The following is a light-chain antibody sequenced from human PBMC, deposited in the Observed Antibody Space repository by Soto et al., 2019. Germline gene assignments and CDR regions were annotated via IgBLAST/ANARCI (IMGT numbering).Light chain of an antibody. CDR1: QSVSSRF. Sequence: EIVLTQSPGTLSLSPGERATLSCRASQSVSSRFLAWYQQTPGQAPRLLMYGASSRATGIPDRFSGTGSGTDFTLTISRLEPEDVAVYSCQQYYIGGTFGGGTKVEI. J-gene: IGKJ4*01. V-gene: IGKV3-20*01. CDR2: GAS. CDR3: QQYYIGGT.